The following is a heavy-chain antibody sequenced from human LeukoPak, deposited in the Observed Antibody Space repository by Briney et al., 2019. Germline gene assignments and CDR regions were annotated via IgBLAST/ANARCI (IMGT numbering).Heavy chain of an antibody. CDR1: GDSIKIYF. J-gene: IGHJ4*02. D-gene: IGHD3-10*01. Sequence: SETLSLTCTVSGDSIKIYFWSWIRQPAGKGLEWIGRIYTSGSTNYNPSLKSRVTMSVDTSKNQFSLKLSSVTAADTAVYYCARVSLVRGAPDYYFDYWGQGTLVTVSS. CDR3: ARVSLVRGAPDYYFDY. V-gene: IGHV4-4*07. CDR2: IYTSGST.